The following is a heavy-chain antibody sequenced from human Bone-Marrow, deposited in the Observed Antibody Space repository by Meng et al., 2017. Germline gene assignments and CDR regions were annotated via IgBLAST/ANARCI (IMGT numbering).Heavy chain of an antibody. CDR3: ARERSSYSGSSGRNWYFDL. D-gene: IGHD1-26*01. CDR1: GFTFSSYS. Sequence: ETLSLTCAASGFTFSSYSMHWVRQAPGKGLEFVSAISSNGGSTYYADSVKGRFTISRDNSKNTLYLQMGSLRAEDMAVYYCARERSSYSGSSGRNWYFDLWGRGTLVTVSS. V-gene: IGHV3-64*02. CDR2: ISSNGGST. J-gene: IGHJ2*01.